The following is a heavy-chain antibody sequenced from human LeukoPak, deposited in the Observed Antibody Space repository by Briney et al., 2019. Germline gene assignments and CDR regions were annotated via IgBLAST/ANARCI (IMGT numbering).Heavy chain of an antibody. V-gene: IGHV3-23*01. CDR1: GFTFNLFA. Sequence: GGSLRLSCAASGFTFNLFAMSWVRQTPEKGLEWVSTISASGAATHYADSVKGRFTISRDNAKNTLYLQMNSLRAEDTAVYYCARETAGGLGYWGQGTPVTVSS. CDR3: ARETAGGLGY. CDR2: ISASGAAT. J-gene: IGHJ4*02. D-gene: IGHD6-13*01.